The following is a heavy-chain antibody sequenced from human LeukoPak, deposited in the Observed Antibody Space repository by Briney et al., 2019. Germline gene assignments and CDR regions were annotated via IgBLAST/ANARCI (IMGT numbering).Heavy chain of an antibody. Sequence: PGGSLRLSCAASGFTFSSYGMHWVRQAPGKGLEWVAFIQYDGSNKYYADSVKGRFTISRDNSKNTLYLQMNSLRAEDTAVYYCAKDRIHYYYMDVWGKGTTVTVSS. J-gene: IGHJ6*03. CDR3: AKDRIHYYYMDV. V-gene: IGHV3-30*02. CDR1: GFTFSSYG. CDR2: IQYDGSNK.